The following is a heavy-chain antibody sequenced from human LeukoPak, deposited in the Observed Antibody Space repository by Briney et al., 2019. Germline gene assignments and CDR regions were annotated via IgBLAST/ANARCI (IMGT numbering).Heavy chain of an antibody. V-gene: IGHV3-33*01. CDR1: GFIFNTYG. CDR2: IWYDGSHQ. Sequence: PGRSLRLSCAASGFIFNTYGMNWVRQTPDKGLEWVAVIWYDGSHQYYADSVKGRFTISRDNFKNTLYLQMHNLRAEDTAVYYCARDREESEFDSWGQGTLVIVSS. D-gene: IGHD3-10*01. CDR3: ARDREESEFDS. J-gene: IGHJ4*02.